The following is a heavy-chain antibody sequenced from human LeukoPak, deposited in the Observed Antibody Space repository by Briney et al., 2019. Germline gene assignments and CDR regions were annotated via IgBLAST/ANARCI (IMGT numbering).Heavy chain of an antibody. CDR2: ISYDGSNK. V-gene: IGHV3-30*04. D-gene: IGHD6-19*01. J-gene: IGHJ5*02. Sequence: GGSLRLSCAASGFTFSSYAMHWVRQAPGKGLEWVAVISYDGSNKYYADSVKGRFTISRDNFKNTLYLQMNSLRAEDTAVYYCAGGIAVAGWFDPWGQGTLVTVSS. CDR3: AGGIAVAGWFDP. CDR1: GFTFSSYA.